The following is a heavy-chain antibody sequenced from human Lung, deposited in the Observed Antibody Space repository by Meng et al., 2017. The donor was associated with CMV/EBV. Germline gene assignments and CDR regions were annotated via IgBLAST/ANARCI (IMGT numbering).Heavy chain of an antibody. Sequence: QVQLWQVGAEGKKPGSSVKVACKTSGDSFSTQTFSWVRQAPGQGLEWMGGLIAVFDKTKAAPRFQDRVTFTADESTSTAYMELSSLTFDDTAVYFCARGRRNEPLFDYWGQGTLVTVSS. D-gene: IGHD1-14*01. CDR1: GDSFSTQT. CDR3: ARGRRNEPLFDY. J-gene: IGHJ4*02. CDR2: LIAVFDKT. V-gene: IGHV1-69*13.